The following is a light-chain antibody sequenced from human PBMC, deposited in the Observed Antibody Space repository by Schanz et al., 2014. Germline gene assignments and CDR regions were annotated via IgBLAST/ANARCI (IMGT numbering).Light chain of an antibody. J-gene: IGLJ2*01. CDR1: SSDVGRYNY. V-gene: IGLV2-11*01. Sequence: QSALTQPRSVSGSPGQSVTISCTGTSSDVGRYNYVSWYQQHPGKPPKLMISDVTKRPSGVPDRFSGSKSGNTASLTITGLQAEDEADYYCGAWDDSLKGVVFGGGTKLTVL. CDR2: DVT. CDR3: GAWDDSLKGVV.